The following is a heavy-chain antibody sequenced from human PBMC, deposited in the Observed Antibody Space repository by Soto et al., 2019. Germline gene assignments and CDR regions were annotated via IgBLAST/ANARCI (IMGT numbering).Heavy chain of an antibody. Sequence: QLQLQESGPGLVKPSETLSLTCTVSGGSISSTNYYWGWLRQPPGQGLEWIGSMYYSGSTYYNPSLKSRVTISVDTSKNQFSLKLSSVTAADTAIYYCARDMGYWGQGILVTVSS. V-gene: IGHV4-39*02. CDR1: GGSISSTNYY. J-gene: IGHJ4*02. CDR2: MYYSGST. CDR3: ARDMGY.